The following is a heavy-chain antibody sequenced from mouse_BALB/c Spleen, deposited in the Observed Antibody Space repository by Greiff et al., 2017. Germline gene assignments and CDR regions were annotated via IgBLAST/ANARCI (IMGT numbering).Heavy chain of an antibody. CDR2: IDPSDSYT. J-gene: IGHJ4*01. V-gene: IGHV1-69*02. D-gene: IGHD2-10*02. CDR1: GYTFTSYW. CDR3: AREGLGDY. Sequence: QVQLQQPGAELVKPGASVKLSCKASGYTFTSYWMHWVKQRPGQGLEWIGEIDPSDSYTNYNQKFKGKATLTVDKSSSTAYMQLSSLTSEDSAVYYCAREGLGDYWGQGTSVTVSS.